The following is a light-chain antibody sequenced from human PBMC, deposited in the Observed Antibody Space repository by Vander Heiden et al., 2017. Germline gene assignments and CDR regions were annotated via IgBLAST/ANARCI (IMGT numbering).Light chain of an antibody. V-gene: IGKV1-5*03. J-gene: IGKJ1*01. CDR1: QSISTW. CDR3: QLYNDYSWT. Sequence: DIQMTQSPSTLSASVGDRVTLTCRASQSISTWLAWYQQKPGKAPKLLIYKASSLESGVPSRFSGSGSGTEFTLTISSLQPDDFATYYCQLYNDYSWTFGQGTKVEIK. CDR2: KAS.